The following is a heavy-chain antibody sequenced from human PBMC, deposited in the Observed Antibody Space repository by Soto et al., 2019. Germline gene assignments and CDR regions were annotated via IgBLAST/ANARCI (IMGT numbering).Heavy chain of an antibody. CDR1: GYTFTNYG. Sequence: QVQLVQSRAAVKKPGASVKVSCKASGYTFTNYGITWVRQAPGQGRECMGWISAYNGNTNYAQRLQGRVTMTTDAYTSKAYQELRRLRSDDTAVYYCAGNPFYDSSGYYSYFDYWGQGTLVTVSS. D-gene: IGHD3-22*01. CDR3: AGNPFYDSSGYYSYFDY. J-gene: IGHJ4*02. CDR2: ISAYNGNT. V-gene: IGHV1-18*01.